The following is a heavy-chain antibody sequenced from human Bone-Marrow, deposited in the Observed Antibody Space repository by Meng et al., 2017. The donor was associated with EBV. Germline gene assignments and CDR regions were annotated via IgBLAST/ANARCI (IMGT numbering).Heavy chain of an antibody. CDR2: INHSGST. CDR1: GGSFSGFY. V-gene: IGHV4-34*01. D-gene: IGHD3-10*01. Sequence: VQPQQWGAGLLKPSETLSRTCAVYGGSFSGFYWSWIRQPPGKGLEWIGEINHSGSTNYNPSLKSRVTISVDTSKKQFSLKLSSVTAADTAVYYCARGPGRGVVARRAFSVGDYWGQGTLVTVSS. CDR3: ARGPGRGVVARRAFSVGDY. J-gene: IGHJ4*02.